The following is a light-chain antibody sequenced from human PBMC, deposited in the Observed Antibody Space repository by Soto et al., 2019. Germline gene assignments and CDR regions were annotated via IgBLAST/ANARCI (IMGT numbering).Light chain of an antibody. CDR2: DAS. CDR1: QSVSSY. V-gene: IGKV3-11*01. J-gene: IGKJ4*01. CDR3: QQRSNWPPGLT. Sequence: EIVLTQSPATLSLSTGARATLSCRDSQSVSSYLAWYQQKPGQAPRLRIYDASNRATGIPARFSGSGSGTDFTLTISSLEPEDFAVYYCQQRSNWPPGLTFGGGTKVEIK.